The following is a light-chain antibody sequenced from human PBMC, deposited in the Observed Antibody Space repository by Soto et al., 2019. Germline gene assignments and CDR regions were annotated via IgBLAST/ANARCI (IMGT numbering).Light chain of an antibody. CDR3: QQYFEWPPMT. CDR1: ETVDTN. CDR2: GAS. V-gene: IGKV3-15*01. Sequence: VMTQSPATLSVSPVERATLSCWASETVDTNLAWYQQKPGQAPRLLISGASTRAAGISDRFRGSGSGTEFTLTISSLRSEDSAIYYCQQYFEWPPMTFGQGTKVEI. J-gene: IGKJ1*01.